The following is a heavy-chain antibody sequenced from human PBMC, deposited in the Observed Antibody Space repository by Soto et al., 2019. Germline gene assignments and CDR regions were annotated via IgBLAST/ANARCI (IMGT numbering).Heavy chain of an antibody. CDR3: ARNPFRFLEWLFSSSHGSGGMDV. V-gene: IGHV3-20*04. CDR1: GFTFDDYG. J-gene: IGHJ6*02. CDR2: INWNGGST. Sequence: EVQLVESGGGVVRPGGSLRLSCAASGFTFDDYGMSWVRQAPGKGLEWVSGINWNGGSTGYADSVKGRFTISRDNAKNSLYLQRNSMRAEDTALDYCARNPFRFLEWLFSSSHGSGGMDVWGQGTTVTVSS. D-gene: IGHD3-3*01.